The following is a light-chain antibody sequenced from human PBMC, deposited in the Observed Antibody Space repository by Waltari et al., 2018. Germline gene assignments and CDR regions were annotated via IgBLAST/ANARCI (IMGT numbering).Light chain of an antibody. CDR2: DAY. V-gene: IGKV3-11*01. Sequence: EIVLTQSPATLSLSPGERATLSCRANQSVSSYLAWYQQKPGQAPRLLIYDAYNRATGIPDRVSGSGSGTDFTLTISSLEPEDFAVYYCQQRFSWPTFGQGAKVEIK. J-gene: IGKJ1*01. CDR3: QQRFSWPT. CDR1: QSVSSY.